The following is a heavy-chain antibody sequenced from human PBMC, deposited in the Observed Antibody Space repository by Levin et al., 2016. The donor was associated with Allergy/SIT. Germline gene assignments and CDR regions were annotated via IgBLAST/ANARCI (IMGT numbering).Heavy chain of an antibody. V-gene: IGHV3-23*01. Sequence: GESLKISCAASGFTFSSYAMSWVRQAPGKGLEWVSAISGSGGSTYYADSVKGRFTISRDNSKNTLYLQMNSLRAEDTAVYYCATGLGYCSSTSCSTGYFDYWGQGTLVTVSS. D-gene: IGHD2-2*01. CDR1: GFTFSSYA. J-gene: IGHJ4*02. CDR2: ISGSGGST. CDR3: ATGLGYCSSTSCSTGYFDY.